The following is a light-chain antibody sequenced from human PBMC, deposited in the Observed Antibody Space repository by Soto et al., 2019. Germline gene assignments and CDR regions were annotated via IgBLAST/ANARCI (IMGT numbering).Light chain of an antibody. Sequence: QSALTQPASVSGSPGQSITISCTGTSSDVGGYNYVSCYQQHPGKAPKLMIYDVSNRPSGVSNRFSGSKSGNTDYLTISGLQAEDEADYYCSSYTSNRTPVVFGGGTKLTV. V-gene: IGLV2-14*01. J-gene: IGLJ2*01. CDR1: SSDVGGYNY. CDR2: DVS. CDR3: SSYTSNRTPVV.